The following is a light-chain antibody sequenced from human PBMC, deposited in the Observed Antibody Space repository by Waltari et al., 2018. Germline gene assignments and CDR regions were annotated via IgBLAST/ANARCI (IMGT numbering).Light chain of an antibody. CDR2: DPS. Sequence: EIVLTQSPATLSLSPGERATLSCRASQNVINFLACYQQKAGRAPRLLIYDPSKRATGVPARFSGSGSGTDFTLTISSLEPEDFAVYYCQQHRNWPITFGQGTRLEIK. CDR3: QQHRNWPIT. CDR1: QNVINF. J-gene: IGKJ5*01. V-gene: IGKV3-11*01.